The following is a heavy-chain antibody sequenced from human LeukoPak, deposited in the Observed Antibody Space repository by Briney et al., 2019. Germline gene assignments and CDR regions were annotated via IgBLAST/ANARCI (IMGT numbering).Heavy chain of an antibody. CDR2: VYYSGST. CDR3: ARIHRYCSGGACYVLDN. V-gene: IGHV4-59*02. J-gene: IGHJ4*02. CDR1: GGSVSGYY. Sequence: SETLSLTCVVSGGSVSGYYWGWIRQPPGRGLEWIGYVYYSGSTNYNPSFKSRITISVDTSRNQFSLQLSSVTAADTAVYYCARIHRYCSGGACYVLDNWGQGTLVAASS. D-gene: IGHD2-15*01.